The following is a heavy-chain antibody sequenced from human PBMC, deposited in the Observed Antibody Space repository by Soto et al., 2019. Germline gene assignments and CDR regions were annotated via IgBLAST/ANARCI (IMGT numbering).Heavy chain of an antibody. CDR3: AHRPSGWYLFDY. J-gene: IGHJ4*02. D-gene: IGHD6-19*01. V-gene: IGHV2-5*01. Sequence: QITLKESGPTLVRPTQTLTLTCTFSGFSLSTSGLGVGWIRQPPGKALEWLALIYWNDDKRYSPSLKARLTIHQDPSKNPVVPTMTNMDPVDTATYYCAHRPSGWYLFDYWGQGTLVTVSS. CDR1: GFSLSTSGLG. CDR2: IYWNDDK.